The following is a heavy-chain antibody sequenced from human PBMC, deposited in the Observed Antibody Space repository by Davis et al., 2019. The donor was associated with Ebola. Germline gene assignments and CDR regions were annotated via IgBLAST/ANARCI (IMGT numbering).Heavy chain of an antibody. CDR1: GFTLGNYA. CDR3: AREYNWNYVGMDV. CDR2: ISSSSSYI. J-gene: IGHJ6*02. Sequence: GESLKISCAASGFTLGNYAMNWVRQAPGKGLEWVSSISSSSSYIYYADSVKGRFTISRDNAKNSLYLQMNSLRDEDTAVYYCAREYNWNYVGMDVWGQGTTVTVSS. D-gene: IGHD1-7*01. V-gene: IGHV3-21*01.